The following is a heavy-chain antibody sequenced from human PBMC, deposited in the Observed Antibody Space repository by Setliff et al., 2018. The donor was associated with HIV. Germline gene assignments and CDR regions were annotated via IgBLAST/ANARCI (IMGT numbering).Heavy chain of an antibody. CDR3: ARESYFYYFDY. D-gene: IGHD3-10*01. V-gene: IGHV4-61*02. CDR1: GGSFSSGSCY. CDR2: IYTSGST. J-gene: IGHJ4*02. Sequence: SETLSLTCTVSGGSFSSGSCYWSWIRQPAGKGLEWIGRIYTSGSTNYNPSLKSRVTISVDTSKNQFSLKLSSVTAADTAVYYCARESYFYYFDYWGQGTLVTVSS.